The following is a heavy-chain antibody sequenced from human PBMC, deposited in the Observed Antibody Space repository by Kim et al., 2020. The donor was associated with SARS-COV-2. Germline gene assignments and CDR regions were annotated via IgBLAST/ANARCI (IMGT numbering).Heavy chain of an antibody. CDR2: IWYDGSNK. CDR3: ARTLVLSGYYGMDV. D-gene: IGHD3-10*01. Sequence: VRQAPGKGLEWVAVIWYDGSNKYYADSVKGRFTISSDNSKNTLYLQMNSLRAEDTAVYYCARTLVLSGYYGMDVWGQGTTVTVSS. V-gene: IGHV3-33*01. J-gene: IGHJ6*02.